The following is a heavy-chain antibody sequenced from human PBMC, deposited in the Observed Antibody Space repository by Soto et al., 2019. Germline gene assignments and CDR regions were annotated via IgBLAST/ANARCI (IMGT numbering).Heavy chain of an antibody. J-gene: IGHJ6*02. D-gene: IGHD2-2*01. CDR1: GYTFTGYY. V-gene: IGHV1-2*02. Sequence: ASVKVSCKASGYTFTGYYMHWVRQAPGQGLEWMGWINPNSGGTNYAQKFQGRVTMTRDTSISTAYMELSRLRSDDTAVYYCARDIVVVPAAMRGWDYYYGMDVWCQGTTVTVSS. CDR3: ARDIVVVPAAMRGWDYYYGMDV. CDR2: INPNSGGT.